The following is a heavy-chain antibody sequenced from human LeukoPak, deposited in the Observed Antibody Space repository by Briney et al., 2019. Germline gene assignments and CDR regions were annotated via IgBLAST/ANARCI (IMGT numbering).Heavy chain of an antibody. CDR3: ASRTRLTYYYGSGSYNPYFDY. CDR2: INHSGST. CDR1: GGSFSGYY. Sequence: SETLSLTCAVYGGSFSGYYWSWIRQPPGKGLEWIGEINHSGSTNYNPSLKSRVTISVDTSKNQFSLKLSSVTAADTAVYYCASRTRLTYYYGSGSYNPYFDYWGQGTLSPSPQ. J-gene: IGHJ4*02. V-gene: IGHV4-34*01. D-gene: IGHD3-10*01.